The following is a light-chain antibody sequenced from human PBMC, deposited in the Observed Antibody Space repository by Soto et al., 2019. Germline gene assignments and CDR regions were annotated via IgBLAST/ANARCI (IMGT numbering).Light chain of an antibody. CDR3: QQYESLPIT. Sequence: DIQMAQSPSSLSASAGDRVTITCQATHDITNFLNWYQQKPGKAPKLLINDASNLETGVPSRFSGSGSGTYFTFTISSLQPEDIATYYCQQYESLPITFGGGTNVEIK. CDR1: HDITNF. CDR2: DAS. V-gene: IGKV1-33*01. J-gene: IGKJ4*01.